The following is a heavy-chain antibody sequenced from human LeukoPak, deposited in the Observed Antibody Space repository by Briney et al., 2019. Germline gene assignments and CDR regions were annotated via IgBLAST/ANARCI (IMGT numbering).Heavy chain of an antibody. CDR3: ARELLGAPTPGAY. CDR2: VHKSGRT. D-gene: IGHD1-26*01. V-gene: IGHV4-4*02. Sequence: PSETLSLTCALSTVSGSSGNFWSWVRQPPGEGLEWIGEVHKSGRTNYHQSLKPRVTISIDASKNQLSLELTSVTAADTAVYYCARELLGAPTPGAYWGQGTRVTVSS. J-gene: IGHJ4*02. CDR1: TVSGSSGNF.